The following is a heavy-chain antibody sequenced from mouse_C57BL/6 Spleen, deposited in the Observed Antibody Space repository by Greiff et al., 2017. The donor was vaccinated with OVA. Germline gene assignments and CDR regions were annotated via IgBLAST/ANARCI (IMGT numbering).Heavy chain of an antibody. CDR1: GYTFTSYW. CDR2: IDPNSGGT. D-gene: IGHD1-1*01. V-gene: IGHV1-72*01. J-gene: IGHJ2*01. Sequence: QVQLQQPGAELVKPGASVKLSCKASGYTFTSYWMHWVKQSPGRGLEWIGRIDPNSGGTKYHEKFKSKATLTVDKSSSTAYMQLSSLTSEDSAVYYCASPITTGVAESFDYWGQGTTLTVSS. CDR3: ASPITTGVAESFDY.